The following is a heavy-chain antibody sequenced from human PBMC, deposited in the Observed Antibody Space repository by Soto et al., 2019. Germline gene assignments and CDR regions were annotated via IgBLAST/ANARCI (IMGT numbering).Heavy chain of an antibody. D-gene: IGHD1-1*01. CDR2: LYDADGS. CDR3: ASWHEREHAYDV. CDR1: GLTVSGQKY. J-gene: IGHJ3*01. Sequence: DVQLVESGGGLIQPGESLRLSCAAFGLTVSGQKYVAWVRQAPGKGLEWVSALYDADGSFYADSVKGRFTTSSDSSKTTVYLQMNGLRPDDTAVYYCASWHEREHAYDVWGQGTTVTVSS. V-gene: IGHV3-53*01.